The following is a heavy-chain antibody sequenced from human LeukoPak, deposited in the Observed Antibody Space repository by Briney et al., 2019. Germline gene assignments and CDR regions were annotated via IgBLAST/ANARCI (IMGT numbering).Heavy chain of an antibody. Sequence: PSETLSLTCNVSGGSMNTYYWSWIRQPAGKGLEWIGRIYTSGSTNYNPSLKSRVTISVDTSKNQFSLKLSSVTAADTAVYYCATSYSSSWRFYYYYYYMDVWGKGTTVTVSS. CDR1: GGSMNTYY. D-gene: IGHD6-6*01. V-gene: IGHV4-4*07. CDR2: IYTSGST. CDR3: ATSYSSSWRFYYYYYYMDV. J-gene: IGHJ6*03.